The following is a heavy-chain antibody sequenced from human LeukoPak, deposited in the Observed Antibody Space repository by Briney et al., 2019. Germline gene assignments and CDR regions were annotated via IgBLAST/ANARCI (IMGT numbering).Heavy chain of an antibody. J-gene: IGHJ4*02. CDR2: INHSGST. CDR3: AGGPDTAMVLY. Sequence: PSETLSLTCAVYGGSFSGYYWSWIRQPPGKGLEWIGEINHSGSTNYNPSLKSRVTISVDTSKNQFSLKLSSVTAADTAVYYCAGGPDTAMVLYWGQGTLVTVSS. CDR1: GGSFSGYY. D-gene: IGHD5-18*01. V-gene: IGHV4-34*01.